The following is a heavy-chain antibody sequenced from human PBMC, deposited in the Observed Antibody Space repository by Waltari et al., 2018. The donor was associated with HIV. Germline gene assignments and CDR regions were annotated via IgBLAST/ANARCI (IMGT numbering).Heavy chain of an antibody. D-gene: IGHD1-20*01. Sequence: EVRLFESGGVLVQPGGSLRLSCAASGFAFSNYAMTWVRQAPGKGLQWVSTISTNGITAYHADSVKGRFTISRDNSKNTLSLQMKSLRVEDTALYFCAKDLWDLTVIRGAFWFDPWGQGTLVTVSS. V-gene: IGHV3-23*01. CDR2: ISTNGITA. CDR3: AKDLWDLTVIRGAFWFDP. CDR1: GFAFSNYA. J-gene: IGHJ5*02.